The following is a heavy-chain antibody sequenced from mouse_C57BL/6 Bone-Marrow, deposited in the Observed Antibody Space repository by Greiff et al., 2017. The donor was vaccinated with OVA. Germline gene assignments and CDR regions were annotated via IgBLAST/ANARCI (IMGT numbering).Heavy chain of an antibody. CDR3: APYSNYDFDY. J-gene: IGHJ2*01. D-gene: IGHD2-5*01. Sequence: VHLVESGAELARPGASVKLSCKASGYTFTSYGISWVKQRTGQGLEWIGEIYPRSGNTYYNEKFKGKATLTADKSSSTAYMELRSLTSEDSAVYFCAPYSNYDFDYWGQGTTLTVSS. V-gene: IGHV1-81*01. CDR2: IYPRSGNT. CDR1: GYTFTSYG.